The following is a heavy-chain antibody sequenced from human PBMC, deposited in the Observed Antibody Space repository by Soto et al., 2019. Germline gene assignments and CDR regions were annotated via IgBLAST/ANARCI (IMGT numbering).Heavy chain of an antibody. Sequence: QVQLVESGGGVVQPGGSLRLSCAASAFTFSRHGMHWVRQAPGKGLQWVGVIWSDGSNPRSAESVKGRFTISRYNTKNTLYLQMNSLRAEDTAVYYCARERTFGENNHNYMDVWGRGITVTVSS. CDR3: ARERTFGENNHNYMDV. J-gene: IGHJ6*03. CDR1: AFTFSRHG. V-gene: IGHV3-33*01. CDR2: IWSDGSNP. D-gene: IGHD3-10*01.